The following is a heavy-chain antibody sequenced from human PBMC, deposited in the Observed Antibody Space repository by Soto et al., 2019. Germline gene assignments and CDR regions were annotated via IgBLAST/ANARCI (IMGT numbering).Heavy chain of an antibody. D-gene: IGHD3-16*01. CDR3: AKDNDGGYDAFDI. Sequence: EVQLVXXXXXLVQPGRSLRLSCAASGFTXXXYVMHWVRQAPGXXXXWVSRITWNSRIIGYADSVKGRFTISRDNAKNSLYLQMNSLRAEDTALYYCAKDNDGGYDAFDIWGQGTMVTVSS. J-gene: IGHJ3*02. CDR2: ITWNSRII. CDR1: GFTXXXYV. V-gene: IGHV3-9*01.